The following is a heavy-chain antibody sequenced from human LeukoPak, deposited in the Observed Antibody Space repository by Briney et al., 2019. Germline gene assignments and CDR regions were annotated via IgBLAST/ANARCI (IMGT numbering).Heavy chain of an antibody. CDR2: IYYSGST. D-gene: IGHD3-22*01. J-gene: IGHJ4*02. V-gene: IGHV4-59*01. Sequence: SETLSLTCTVSGGSISSYYWSWIRQPPGKGLEWIGYIYYSGSTNYNPSLKSRVTISVDTSKNQFSLKLSSVTAADTAVYYCAGGDSSGYTDYWGQGTLVTVSS. CDR1: GGSISSYY. CDR3: AGGDSSGYTDY.